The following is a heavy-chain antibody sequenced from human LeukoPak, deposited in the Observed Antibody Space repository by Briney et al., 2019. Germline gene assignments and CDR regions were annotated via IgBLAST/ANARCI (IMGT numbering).Heavy chain of an antibody. D-gene: IGHD3-22*01. V-gene: IGHV3-23*01. CDR1: GFTFTSYS. Sequence: GGSLRLSCAASGFTFTSYSMNWVRQAPGKGLEWVSTISGGGGSTYYADSVKGRFTISRDNSKNTLYLQMNSLRAEDTAVYYCARDRSDSSGYYYDHWGQGTLVTVSS. CDR3: ARDRSDSSGYYYDH. J-gene: IGHJ4*02. CDR2: ISGGGGST.